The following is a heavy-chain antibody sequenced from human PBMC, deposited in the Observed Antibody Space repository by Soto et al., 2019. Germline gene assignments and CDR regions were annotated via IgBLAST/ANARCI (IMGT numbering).Heavy chain of an antibody. V-gene: IGHV1-69*13. CDR1: GGTFSSYA. D-gene: IGHD6-13*01. CDR2: IIPIFGTA. J-gene: IGHJ6*02. Sequence: VKVSCKASGGTFSSYAISWVRQAPGQGLEWMGGIIPIFGTANYAQKFQGRVTITADESTSTAYMELSSLRSEDTAVYYCARAGNIAAAGTQHYYYGMDVWGQGTTVTVS. CDR3: ARAGNIAAAGTQHYYYGMDV.